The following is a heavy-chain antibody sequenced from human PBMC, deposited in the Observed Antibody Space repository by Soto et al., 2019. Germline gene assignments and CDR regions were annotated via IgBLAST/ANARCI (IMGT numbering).Heavy chain of an antibody. J-gene: IGHJ5*02. CDR1: GGSISSYY. Sequence: SETLSLTCTVSGGSISSYYWSWIRQPPGKGLEWIGYIYYSGSTNYNPSLKSRVTISVDTSKNQFSLKLSSVTAADTAVYYCARGGGSYSGGIVGFDPWGQGTLVTVSS. CDR2: IYYSGST. V-gene: IGHV4-59*01. CDR3: ARGGGSYSGGIVGFDP. D-gene: IGHD1-26*01.